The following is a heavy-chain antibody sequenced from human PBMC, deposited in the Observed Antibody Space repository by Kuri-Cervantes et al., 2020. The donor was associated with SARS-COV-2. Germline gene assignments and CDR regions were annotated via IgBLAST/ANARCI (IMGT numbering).Heavy chain of an antibody. CDR2: ISYDGSNK. J-gene: IGHJ6*02. D-gene: IGHD6-19*01. Sequence: GGSLRLSCAASGFTFSSYGMHWVRQAPGKGLEWVAVISYDGSNKYYADSVKGRFTISRDNSKNTLYLQMNSLRAEDTAVYYCARDYPGVAGTSTRAGYYYYGMDVWGQGTTDTVSS. CDR3: ARDYPGVAGTSTRAGYYYYGMDV. CDR1: GFTFSSYG. V-gene: IGHV3-30*03.